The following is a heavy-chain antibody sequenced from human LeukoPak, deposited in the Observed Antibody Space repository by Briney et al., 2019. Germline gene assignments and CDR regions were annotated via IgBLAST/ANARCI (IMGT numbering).Heavy chain of an antibody. CDR2: ISGGGGST. CDR3: AKASGWPYYLDY. J-gene: IGHJ4*02. D-gene: IGHD6-19*01. CDR1: GFTFSSYA. V-gene: IGHV3-23*01. Sequence: PGGSLRLSCAASGFTFSSYAMSWVRQAPGKGLEWVSTISGGGGSTYYADSIKGRFTISRDNSRNTVYLQMNSLRAEDTAVYYCAKASGWPYYLDYWGQGTLVTVSS.